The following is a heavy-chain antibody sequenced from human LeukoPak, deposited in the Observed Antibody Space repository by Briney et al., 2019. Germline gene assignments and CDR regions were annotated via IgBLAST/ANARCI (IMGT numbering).Heavy chain of an antibody. J-gene: IGHJ4*02. D-gene: IGHD5-18*01. CDR1: GDSISSSNYY. CDR3: ARRRYNYDYKVPYYFDY. V-gene: IGHV4-39*07. CDR2: INHSGST. Sequence: PSETLSLTCTVSGDSISSSNYYWGWIRQPPGKGLEWMGEINHSGSTNYNPSLKSRVTISVDTSKNQFSVKLSSVTAADTAVYYCARRRYNYDYKVPYYFDYWGQGTLVTVSS.